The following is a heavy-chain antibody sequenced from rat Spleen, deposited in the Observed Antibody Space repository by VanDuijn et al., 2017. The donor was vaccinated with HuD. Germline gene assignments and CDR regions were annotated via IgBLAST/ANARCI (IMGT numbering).Heavy chain of an antibody. V-gene: IGHV2-15*01. CDR2: IWGDGST. J-gene: IGHJ2*01. CDR1: GFSLISYA. CDR3: ARGSAYFDY. D-gene: IGHD3-2*01. Sequence: QVQLKESGPGLVQSSQTLSLTCNVSGFSLISYAVNWVRQPPGKGLEWMGGIWGDGSTNYNSAIKSRLSISRDTSKSQVFLKMNSLQTEDTAMYFCARGSAYFDYWGQGVMVTVSS.